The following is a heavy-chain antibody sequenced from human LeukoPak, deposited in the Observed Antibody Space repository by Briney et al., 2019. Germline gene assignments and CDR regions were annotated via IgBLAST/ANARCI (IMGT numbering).Heavy chain of an antibody. J-gene: IGHJ3*02. CDR3: ARKKRADPGFDI. V-gene: IGHV4-34*01. Sequence: SETLSLSCAGYGGSFSGYYLDWLRQPPGKGLEWIGEINRGGSTNYNPSLKSRLTISVDTSKNQFSLKLTSVAAADTAVYYCARKKRADPGFDIWGQGTMVTVSS. CDR2: INRGGST. CDR1: GGSFSGYY.